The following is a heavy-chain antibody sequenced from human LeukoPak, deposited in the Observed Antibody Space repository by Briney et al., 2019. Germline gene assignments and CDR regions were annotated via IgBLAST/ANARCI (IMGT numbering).Heavy chain of an antibody. CDR2: IYYSGST. J-gene: IGHJ6*02. V-gene: IGHV4-59*01. Sequence: PSETLSLTCTVSGGSISSYYWSWIRQPPGKGLEWIGYIYYSGSTNYNPSLKSRVTISVDTSKNQFSLKLSSVTAADTAVYYCARDNWNYGSSMDVWGQGATVTVSS. D-gene: IGHD1-7*01. CDR1: GGSISSYY. CDR3: ARDNWNYGSSMDV.